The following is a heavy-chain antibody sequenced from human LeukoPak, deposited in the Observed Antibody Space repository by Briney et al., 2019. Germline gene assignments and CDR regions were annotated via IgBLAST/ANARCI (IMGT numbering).Heavy chain of an antibody. CDR2: IKSKNDGETT. CDR1: AFIFNKAW. Sequence: PGGSLRLSCAASAFIFNKAWMNWVRQAPGKGPEWVGRIKSKNDGETTDYGAPVKGRFTISRDDSKNTLYLQMNSLKTDDTAIYYCTPVMVEDRGFWGQGTLVTVSS. D-gene: IGHD2-15*01. CDR3: TPVMVEDRGF. J-gene: IGHJ4*02. V-gene: IGHV3-15*01.